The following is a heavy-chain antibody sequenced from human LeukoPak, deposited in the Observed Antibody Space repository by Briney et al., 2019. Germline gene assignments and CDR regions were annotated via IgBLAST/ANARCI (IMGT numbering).Heavy chain of an antibody. CDR1: GYTFTSYH. J-gene: IGHJ4*02. CDR3: ARRSAMTTCDY. V-gene: IGHV1-18*01. Sequence: ASVKVSCKASGYTFTSYHITWVRQAPGQGLEWMGWISGYNGNTNYAQKLQGRVTMTTDTSTGTAYMELRSLRSDDTAVYYCARRSAMTTCDYWGQGTLVTVSS. D-gene: IGHD2/OR15-2a*01. CDR2: ISGYNGNT.